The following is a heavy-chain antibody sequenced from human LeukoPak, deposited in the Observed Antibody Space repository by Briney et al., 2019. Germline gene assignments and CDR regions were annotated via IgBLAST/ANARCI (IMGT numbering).Heavy chain of an antibody. V-gene: IGHV1-2*02. J-gene: IGHJ4*02. CDR1: GYTFTGYY. Sequence: ASVTVSCKASGYTFTGYYMHWVRQAPGQGLEWMGWINPNSGGTNYAQKFQGRVTMTRDTSISTAYMELSRLRSDDTAVYYCARVGGSGSSISFWGQGTLVTVSS. CDR3: ARVGGSGSSISF. D-gene: IGHD3-10*01. CDR2: INPNSGGT.